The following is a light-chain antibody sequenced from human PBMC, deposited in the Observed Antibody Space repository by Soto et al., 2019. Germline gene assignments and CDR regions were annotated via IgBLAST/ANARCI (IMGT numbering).Light chain of an antibody. Sequence: EIVRTQSPASLSVSLGEMATLSCRASQSVGSDLAWYQQKPGQAPRLLIYGASSRATGIPDRFSGSGSGTDFTLTISRLEPEDFAVYYCQQDGSSPQYTFGQGTKVDIK. V-gene: IGKV3-20*01. J-gene: IGKJ2*01. CDR3: QQDGSSPQYT. CDR2: GAS. CDR1: QSVGSD.